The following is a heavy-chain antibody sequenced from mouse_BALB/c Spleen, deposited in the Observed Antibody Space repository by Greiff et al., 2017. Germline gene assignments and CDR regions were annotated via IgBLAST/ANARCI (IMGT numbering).Heavy chain of an antibody. V-gene: IGHV1-67*01. J-gene: IGHJ4*01. Sequence: VQLQQSGPELVRPGVSVTISCKGSSYTFTDYAMHWVKQSHAKSLEWIGVISTYYGNTNYNQKFKGKATMTVDKSSSTAYMELARLTSEDSAVYYCARGGWDYAMDYWGQGTSVTVSS. CDR2: ISTYYGNT. D-gene: IGHD2-3*01. CDR1: SYTFTDYA. CDR3: ARGGWDYAMDY.